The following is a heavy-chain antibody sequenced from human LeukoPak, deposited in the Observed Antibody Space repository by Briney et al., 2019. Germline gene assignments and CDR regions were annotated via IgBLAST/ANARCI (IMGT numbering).Heavy chain of an antibody. CDR2: ISYDGSNK. CDR1: GFTFTSYA. J-gene: IGHJ4*02. V-gene: IGHV3-30-3*01. Sequence: GGSLRLSCTASGFTFTSYAMHWVRQAPGKGLEWVAVISYDGSNKYYADSVKGRFTISRDNSKNTLYLQMNSLRAEDTAVHYCARDPGPYFTAMFHWGQGTLVTVSS. CDR3: ARDPGPYFTAMFH. D-gene: IGHD5-18*01.